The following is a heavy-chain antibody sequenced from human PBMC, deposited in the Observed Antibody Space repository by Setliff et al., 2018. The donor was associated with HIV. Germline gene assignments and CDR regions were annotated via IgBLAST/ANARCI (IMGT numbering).Heavy chain of an antibody. CDR3: AHRPSGGVAAALFDY. Sequence: ESGPTLVNPTETLTLTCTVSEFSLSTTKMGVSWIRQPPGKALEWLARIDWDDDKRYSPSLKSRLTITKDTSKNQVVLTMTNMDPVDTATYYCAHRPSGGVAAALFDYWGQGTLVTVSS. CDR1: EFSLSTTKMG. D-gene: IGHD2-2*01. J-gene: IGHJ4*02. V-gene: IGHV2-5*02. CDR2: IDWDDDK.